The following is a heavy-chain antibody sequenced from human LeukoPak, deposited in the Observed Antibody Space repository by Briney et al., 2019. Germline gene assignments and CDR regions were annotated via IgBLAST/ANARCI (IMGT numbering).Heavy chain of an antibody. D-gene: IGHD4-23*01. CDR2: IYPGDSDT. CDR3: ARPSSLYGGTSEDY. CDR1: GYSFTDYL. J-gene: IGHJ4*02. Sequence: GESLKISCKASGYSFTDYLIVWGRQMPGKGLEWMGAIYPGDSDTRYSPSLDGQVTISADKSVSTTYLQWSSMQASDTAMYYCARPSSLYGGTSEDYWGQGTLVTVSS. V-gene: IGHV5-51*01.